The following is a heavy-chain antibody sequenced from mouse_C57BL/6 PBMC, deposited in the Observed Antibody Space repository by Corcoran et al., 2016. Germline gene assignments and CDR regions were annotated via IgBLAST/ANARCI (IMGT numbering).Heavy chain of an antibody. V-gene: IGHV1-80*01. D-gene: IGHD1-1*01. J-gene: IGHJ2*01. Sequence: QVQLKKSGDEMVKPGASVKIVCKASGYAFSRYWMNWVKQRPGKGLEWIGQIYPGDGDTNYNGKFKGKATLTADKSSSTAYMQLSSLTSEDSAVYFCARCTTVVRDYWGQATTLTVSS. CDR1: GYAFSRYW. CDR2: IYPGDGDT. CDR3: ARCTTVVRDY.